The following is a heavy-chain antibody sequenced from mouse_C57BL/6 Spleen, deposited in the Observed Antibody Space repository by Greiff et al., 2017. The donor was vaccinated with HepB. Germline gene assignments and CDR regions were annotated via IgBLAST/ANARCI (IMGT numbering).Heavy chain of an antibody. V-gene: IGHV1-69*01. Sequence: QVQLQQPGAELVMPGASVKLSCKASGYTFTSYWMHWVKQRPGQGLEWIGEIDPSDSYTNYNQKFKGKSTLTVDKSSSTAYMQLSSLTSEDSAVYYCARRRDYYGSSYDAMDYWGQGTSVTVSS. D-gene: IGHD1-1*01. J-gene: IGHJ4*01. CDR3: ARRRDYYGSSYDAMDY. CDR1: GYTFTSYW. CDR2: IDPSDSYT.